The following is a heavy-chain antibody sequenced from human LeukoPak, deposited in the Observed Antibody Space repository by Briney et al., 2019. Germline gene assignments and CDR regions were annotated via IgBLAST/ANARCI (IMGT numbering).Heavy chain of an antibody. V-gene: IGHV4-34*01. J-gene: IGHJ5*02. CDR3: ALTVVISWFDP. CDR1: GGSFSGYY. CDR2: INHSGST. D-gene: IGHD3-22*01. Sequence: SETLSLTCAVYGGSFSGYYWSWIRQPPGKGLEWIGEINHSGSTNYNPSLKSRVTISVDTSKNQFPLKLSSVTAADSAVYYCALTVVISWFDPWGQGTLVTVSS.